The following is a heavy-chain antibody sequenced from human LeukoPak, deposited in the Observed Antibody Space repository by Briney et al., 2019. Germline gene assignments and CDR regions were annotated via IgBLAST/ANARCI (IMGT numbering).Heavy chain of an antibody. V-gene: IGHV3-30-3*01. CDR2: ISYDGSNK. J-gene: IGHJ4*02. D-gene: IGHD5-12*01. CDR3: ARSRRKGIVATIDY. CDR1: GFTFSSYA. Sequence: PGGSLRLSCAASGFTFSSYAMHWVRQAPGKGLEWVAVISYDGSNKYYADSVKGRFTISRDNSKNTLYLQMNSLRAEDTAVYYCARSRRKGIVATIDYWGQGTLVTVSS.